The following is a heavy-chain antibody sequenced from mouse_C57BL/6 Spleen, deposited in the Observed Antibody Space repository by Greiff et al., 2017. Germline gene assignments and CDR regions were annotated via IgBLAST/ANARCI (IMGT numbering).Heavy chain of an antibody. CDR2: ISSGGSYT. J-gene: IGHJ4*01. CDR3: ARHYGSSYGNAMDY. V-gene: IGHV5-6*01. D-gene: IGHD1-1*01. CDR1: GFTFSSYG. Sequence: EVKLQESGGDLVKPGGSLKLSCAASGFTFSSYGMSWVRQTPDKRLEWVATISSGGSYTYYPDSVKGRFTISRDNAKNTLYLQMSSLKSEDTAMYYCARHYGSSYGNAMDYWGQGTSVTVSS.